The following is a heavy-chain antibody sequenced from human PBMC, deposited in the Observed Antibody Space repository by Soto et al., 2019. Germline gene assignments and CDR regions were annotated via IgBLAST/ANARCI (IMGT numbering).Heavy chain of an antibody. Sequence: QVQLVQSGAEVKKPGASVKVSCKASGYTFTGYYMHWVRQAPGQGHEWMGWINPSSGGTNYAQKFQGWVTMTRDTSISAAYMELSRLRSDDTAVYYCARVNSGSYYGWFDPWGQGTLVTVSS. V-gene: IGHV1-2*04. CDR1: GYTFTGYY. CDR3: ARVNSGSYYGWFDP. CDR2: INPSSGGT. D-gene: IGHD1-26*01. J-gene: IGHJ5*02.